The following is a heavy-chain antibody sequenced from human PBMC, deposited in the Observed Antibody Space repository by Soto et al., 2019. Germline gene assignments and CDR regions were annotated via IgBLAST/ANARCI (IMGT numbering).Heavy chain of an antibody. V-gene: IGHV3-30*18. Sequence: QVKLVESGGGVVQPGRSLRLSCAASGFAFSTYGMHWVRRAPGKGLEWVAFISYDGSKKNFAESMKGRFTISRDNSKNTLYLQMNSLRAEDTAVYYCAKLGVIGEFLSYWGQGTLVTVSS. CDR1: GFAFSTYG. D-gene: IGHD3-16*01. J-gene: IGHJ4*02. CDR3: AKLGVIGEFLSY. CDR2: ISYDGSKK.